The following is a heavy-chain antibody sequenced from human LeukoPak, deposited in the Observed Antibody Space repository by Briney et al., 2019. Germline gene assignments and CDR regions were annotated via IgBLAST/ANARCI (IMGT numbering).Heavy chain of an antibody. D-gene: IGHD5-24*01. CDR2: IYYSGST. CDR1: GGSISSSSYY. Sequence: SETLSLTCTVSGGSISSSSYYWGWIRQPPGKGLEWIGRIYYSGSTYYNPSLKSRVTISVDTSKNQFSLKLSSVTAADTAVYYCASGYTSFFDYWGQGTLVTVSS. J-gene: IGHJ4*02. V-gene: IGHV4-39*01. CDR3: ASGYTSFFDY.